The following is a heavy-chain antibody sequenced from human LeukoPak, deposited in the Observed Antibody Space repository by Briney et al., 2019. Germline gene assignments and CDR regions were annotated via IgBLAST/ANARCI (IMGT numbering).Heavy chain of an antibody. J-gene: IGHJ2*01. Sequence: SETLSLTCGVYGGSFSGYYWSWIRQSPGKGLEWIGKINHSGGTNYNPSLKSRLTISVDTSRNQFFLKLTSVTAADTAVYYCARECHYYDSSGYYVPGYFDLWGRGTLVTVSS. CDR3: ARECHYYDSSGYYVPGYFDL. CDR1: GGSFSGYY. CDR2: INHSGGT. D-gene: IGHD3-22*01. V-gene: IGHV4-34*01.